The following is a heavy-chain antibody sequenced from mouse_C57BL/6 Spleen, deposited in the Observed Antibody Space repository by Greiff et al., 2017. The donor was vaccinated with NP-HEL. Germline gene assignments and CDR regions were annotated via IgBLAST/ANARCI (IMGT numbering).Heavy chain of an antibody. CDR3: ARSITTVPFDY. V-gene: IGHV5-12*01. Sequence: EVKVVESGGGLVQPGGSLKLSCAASGFTFSDYYMSWVRQTPEKRLEWVAYISNGGGSTYYPDTVKGRFTISRDNAKNTLYLQMSRLKSEDTAMYYCARSITTVPFDYWGQGTTLTVSS. CDR1: GFTFSDYY. J-gene: IGHJ2*01. CDR2: ISNGGGST. D-gene: IGHD1-1*01.